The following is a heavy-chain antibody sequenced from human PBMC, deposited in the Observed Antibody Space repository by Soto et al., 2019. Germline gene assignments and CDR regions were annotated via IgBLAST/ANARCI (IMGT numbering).Heavy chain of an antibody. CDR1: GFTFKDHA. J-gene: IGHJ4*02. D-gene: IGHD3-9*01. Sequence: GGSLRLSCAASGFTFKDHAMHWVRQAPGKGLEWVSSISWNGNSIGYADSVKGRFTISRDNGKNSLYLQMNSLRAEDTALYYCAKDTHYYDILTGFDYWGQGTLVTVSS. CDR3: AKDTHYYDILTGFDY. V-gene: IGHV3-9*01. CDR2: ISWNGNSI.